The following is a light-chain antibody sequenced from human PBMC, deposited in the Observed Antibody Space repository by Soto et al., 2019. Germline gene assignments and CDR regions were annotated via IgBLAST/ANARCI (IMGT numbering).Light chain of an antibody. CDR2: GAS. CDR3: QQYGSSPT. V-gene: IGKV3-20*01. J-gene: IGKJ5*01. Sequence: ESVLMQSAGTLSLSPGEIATLSCRASQSVSSSYLAWYQQKPGQAPRLLIYGASSRATGIPDRFSGSGSGTDFTLTISRLEPEDFAVYYCQQYGSSPTFGQGTRLEIK. CDR1: QSVSSSY.